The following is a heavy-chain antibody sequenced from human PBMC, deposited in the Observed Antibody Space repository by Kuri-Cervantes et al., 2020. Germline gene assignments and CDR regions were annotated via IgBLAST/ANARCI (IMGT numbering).Heavy chain of an antibody. V-gene: IGHV3-23*01. CDR2: IGNNI. CDR1: GFTFSSYS. CDR3: AKRSTPGTNYFDY. D-gene: IGHD2-2*01. J-gene: IGHJ4*02. Sequence: GESLKISCAASGFTFSSYSMNWVRQAPGKGLEWVSTIGNNIYYADSVKGRFTISRDNSKSTLYLQMSSLRAEDTAVYYCAKRSTPGTNYFDYWGQGTLVTVSS.